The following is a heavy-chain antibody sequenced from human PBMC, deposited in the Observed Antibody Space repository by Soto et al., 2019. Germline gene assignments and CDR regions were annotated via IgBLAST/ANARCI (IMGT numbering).Heavy chain of an antibody. CDR2: FDPEDGET. CDR3: ATDLGYSSRWYNWFDP. Sequence: ASVKVSCKVSGYTLTELSMHWVRQAPGKGLEWMGGFDPEDGETIYAQKFQGRVTMTEDTSTDTAYMELSSLRSEDTAVYYCATDLGYSSRWYNWFDPWGQGTLVTVSS. CDR1: GYTLTELS. V-gene: IGHV1-24*01. D-gene: IGHD6-13*01. J-gene: IGHJ5*02.